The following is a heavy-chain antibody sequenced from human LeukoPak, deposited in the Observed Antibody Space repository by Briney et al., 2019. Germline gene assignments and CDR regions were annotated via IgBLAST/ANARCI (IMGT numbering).Heavy chain of an antibody. Sequence: ASVKVSCKASGYTFTGYYMHWVRQAPGQGLEWMGWINPNSGGTNYAQKFQGRATMTRDTSISTAYMELSRLRSDDTAVYYCASELGVVPAAFDYWGQVTLVTVSS. V-gene: IGHV1-2*02. CDR2: INPNSGGT. J-gene: IGHJ4*02. D-gene: IGHD2-2*01. CDR1: GYTFTGYY. CDR3: ASELGVVPAAFDY.